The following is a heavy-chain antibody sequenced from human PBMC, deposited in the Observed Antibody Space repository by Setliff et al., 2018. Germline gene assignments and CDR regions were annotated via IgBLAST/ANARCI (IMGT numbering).Heavy chain of an antibody. Sequence: SETLSLTCAVYGGSFSTYYWFWIRQPPGKGLEWIGEINHSGSTNYNPSLKSRVTISVGTSKNQFSLKLSSVTAADTALYYCTVYNTGSSKDHYWGQGTPVTVSS. CDR3: TVYNTGSSKDHY. D-gene: IGHD2-8*02. CDR1: GGSFSTYY. V-gene: IGHV4-34*01. J-gene: IGHJ4*02. CDR2: INHSGST.